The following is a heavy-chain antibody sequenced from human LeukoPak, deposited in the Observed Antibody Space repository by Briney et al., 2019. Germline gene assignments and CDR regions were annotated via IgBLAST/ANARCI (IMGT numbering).Heavy chain of an antibody. CDR2: IYYSGST. J-gene: IGHJ2*01. CDR1: GGSISSYY. D-gene: IGHD2/OR15-2a*01. CDR3: ARVVKGYWYFDL. Sequence: SETLSLTCTVSGGSISSYYWSWIRQPPGKGLEWIGYIYYSGSTNYNPSLKSRVTISVGTSKNQFSLKLSSVTAAATAVYYCARVVKGYWYFDLWGRGTLVTVSS. V-gene: IGHV4-59*01.